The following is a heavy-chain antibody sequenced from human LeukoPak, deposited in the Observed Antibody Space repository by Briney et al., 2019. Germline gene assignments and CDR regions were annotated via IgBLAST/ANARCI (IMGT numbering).Heavy chain of an antibody. CDR1: GFTFSDYY. CDR3: ARGGAHGMDV. D-gene: IGHD1-26*01. V-gene: IGHV3-11*01. Sequence: GGSLRLSCAASGFTFSDYYMTWIRQAPGRGLEWVSYISGVYDNIYYGDSVKGRFTISSDNAKNSVYLQMSSLRADDTAVYYCARGGAHGMDVWGQGTTVTVSS. CDR2: ISGVYDNI. J-gene: IGHJ6*02.